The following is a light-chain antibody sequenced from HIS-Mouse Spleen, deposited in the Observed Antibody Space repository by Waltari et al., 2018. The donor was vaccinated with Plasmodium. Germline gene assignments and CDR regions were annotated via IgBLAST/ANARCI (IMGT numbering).Light chain of an antibody. CDR1: SSDVGRYHL. J-gene: IGLJ2*01. CDR2: EGS. Sequence: QSALTQPASVSGSPGQSIPISCPGTSSDVGRYHLVSWYQQHPGKAPKLMIYEGSKRPSGVSNRFSGSKSGNTASLTISGLQAEDEADYYCCSYAGSSTLVFGGGTKLTVL. CDR3: CSYAGSSTLV. V-gene: IGLV2-23*01.